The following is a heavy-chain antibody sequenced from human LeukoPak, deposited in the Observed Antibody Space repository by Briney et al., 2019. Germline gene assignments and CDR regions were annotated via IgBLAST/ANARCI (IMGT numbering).Heavy chain of an antibody. CDR1: GGSISSSSYY. V-gene: IGHV4-39*01. CDR2: IYYSGST. D-gene: IGHD6-19*01. CDR3: ARQWPYSSGRGFDY. J-gene: IGHJ4*02. Sequence: TSETLSLTCTVSGGSISSSSYYWGWIRQPPGKGLEWIGSIYYSGSTYYNPSLKSRVTISVDTSKNQFSLKLSSVTAAGTAVYYCARQWPYSSGRGFDYWGQGTLVTVSS.